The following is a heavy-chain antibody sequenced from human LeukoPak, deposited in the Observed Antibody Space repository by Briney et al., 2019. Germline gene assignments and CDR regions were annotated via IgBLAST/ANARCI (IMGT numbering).Heavy chain of an antibody. D-gene: IGHD1-26*01. CDR1: GFTFSSYA. J-gene: IGHJ4*02. CDR3: AKANHGDYVGGSGSYPAYYFDY. Sequence: GGSLRLSCAASGFTFSSYAMSWVRQAPGKGLEWVSAISGSGGSTYYADSVKGRFTISRDNSKNTLYLQMNSLRAEDTAVYYCAKANHGDYVGGSGSYPAYYFDYWGQGTLVTVSS. CDR2: ISGSGGST. V-gene: IGHV3-23*01.